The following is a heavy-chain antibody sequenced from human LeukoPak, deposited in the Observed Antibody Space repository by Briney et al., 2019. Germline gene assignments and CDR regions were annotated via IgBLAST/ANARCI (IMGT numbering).Heavy chain of an antibody. D-gene: IGHD3-16*01. CDR3: ARDGGTDWYDP. Sequence: PGGSLRLSCAASGFTISGYWMTWVRQAPGKGLEWVANIKQDGSEKTYVDSVKGRFIISRDSAKNSIYLQMNSLRVEDTAMYYCARDGGTDWYDPWGQGTLVTVSS. CDR1: GFTISGYW. J-gene: IGHJ5*02. CDR2: IKQDGSEK. V-gene: IGHV3-7*01.